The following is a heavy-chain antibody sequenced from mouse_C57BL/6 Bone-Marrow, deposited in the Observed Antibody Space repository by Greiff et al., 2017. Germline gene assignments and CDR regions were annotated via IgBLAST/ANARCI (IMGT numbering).Heavy chain of an antibody. Sequence: EVQLQQSGPELVKPGASVKISCKASGYTFTDYYMNWVKQSHGKSLEWIGDINPNNGGTSYNQKFKGKATLTVDKSSSTAYMELRSLTSEDSAVYYCARGDVGLDYFDYGGRGNTPTVSA. D-gene: IGHD3-3*01. CDR2: INPNNGGT. CDR1: GYTFTDYY. V-gene: IGHV1-26*01. CDR3: ARGDVGLDYFDY. J-gene: IGHJ2*01.